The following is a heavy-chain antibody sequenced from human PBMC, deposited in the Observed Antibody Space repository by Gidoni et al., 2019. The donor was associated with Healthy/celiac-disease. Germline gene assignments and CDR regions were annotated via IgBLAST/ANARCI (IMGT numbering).Heavy chain of an antibody. CDR1: GFTFSSYS. CDR2: ISSSSSYI. Sequence: EVQLVESGGGLVKPGGSLRLSCAASGFTFSSYSMNCVRQAPGKGLEWVSSISSSSSYIYYADSVKGRFTISRDNAKNSLYLQMNSLRAEDTAVYYCARNMVRGVFDYWGQGTLVTVSS. J-gene: IGHJ4*02. V-gene: IGHV3-21*01. D-gene: IGHD3-10*01. CDR3: ARNMVRGVFDY.